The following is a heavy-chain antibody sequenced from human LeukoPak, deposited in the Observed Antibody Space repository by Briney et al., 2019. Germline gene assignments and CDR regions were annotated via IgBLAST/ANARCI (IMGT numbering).Heavy chain of an antibody. CDR2: ISATGGRT. CDR1: GFTFSGYA. J-gene: IGHJ2*01. D-gene: IGHD6-19*01. CDR3: ARVKQWRAGYWYFDL. V-gene: IGHV3-64*01. Sequence: PGGSLRLSCAASGFTFSGYAMHWVRQAPGKGLEYVSAISATGGRTYYVNSVRGRFTISRDNSKNTLYLQMGSLRTEDTAVYYCARVKQWRAGYWYFDLWGRGTLVTVSS.